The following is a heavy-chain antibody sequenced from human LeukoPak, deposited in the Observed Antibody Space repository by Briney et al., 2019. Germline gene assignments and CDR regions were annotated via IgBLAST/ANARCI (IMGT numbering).Heavy chain of an antibody. CDR2: INPNSGGT. D-gene: IGHD6-19*01. V-gene: IGHV1-2*02. J-gene: IGHJ4*02. CDR3: ARVGYSSGWYDY. CDR1: GYTFTGDY. Sequence: ASVKVSCKASGYTFTGDYMHWVRQAPGQGLEWMGWINPNSGGTNYAQKFQGRVTMTRDTSISTAYMELSRLRSDDTAVYYCARVGYSSGWYDYWGQGTLVTVSS.